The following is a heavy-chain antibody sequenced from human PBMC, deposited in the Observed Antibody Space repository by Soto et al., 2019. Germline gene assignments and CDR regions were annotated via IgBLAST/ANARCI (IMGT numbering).Heavy chain of an antibody. CDR1: GGSISSGGYS. CDR3: ARVPGP. Sequence: TLSLTCAVSGGSISSGGYSWSWIRQPPGKGLEWIGYIYHSGSTYYNPSLKSRVTISVDRSKNQFSLKLSSVTTADTAVYYCARVPGPWGQGTLATVPS. V-gene: IGHV4-30-2*01. CDR2: IYHSGST. J-gene: IGHJ5*02.